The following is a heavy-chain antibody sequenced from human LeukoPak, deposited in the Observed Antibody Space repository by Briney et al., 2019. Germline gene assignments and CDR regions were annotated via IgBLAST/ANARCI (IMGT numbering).Heavy chain of an antibody. D-gene: IGHD1-1*01. CDR1: GGSLSGFY. V-gene: IGHV4-34*01. CDR3: ARGGWNKFDY. J-gene: IGHJ4*02. Sequence: SETLSLTCAVYGGSLSGFYWSWIRQSPGKGLEWIGEINQSGSTNYNPSLKSRVTISVDTSKNQFSLKLSSVTAADTAVYYCARGGWNKFDYWGQGTLVTVSS. CDR2: INQSGST.